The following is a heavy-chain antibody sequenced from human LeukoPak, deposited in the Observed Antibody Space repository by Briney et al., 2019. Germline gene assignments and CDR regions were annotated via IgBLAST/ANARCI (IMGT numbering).Heavy chain of an antibody. D-gene: IGHD2-15*01. J-gene: IGHJ6*02. CDR2: ISSSSSTI. Sequence: GGSLRLSCAASGFTFSSYSMNWVRQAPGKGLEWVSYISSSSSTIYYADSVKGRFTISRDNAKNSLYLQMNSLRAEDTAVYYXXXXXXXXXXXGGXXXEFXYYYYCGMDVWGQGTTVTVSS. CDR3: XXXXXXXXXXGGXXXEFXYYYYCGMDV. V-gene: IGHV3-48*01. CDR1: GFTFSSYS.